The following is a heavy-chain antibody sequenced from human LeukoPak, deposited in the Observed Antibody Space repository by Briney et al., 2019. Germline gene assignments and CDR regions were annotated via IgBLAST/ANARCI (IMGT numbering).Heavy chain of an antibody. V-gene: IGHV4-59*11. J-gene: IGHJ4*02. CDR3: AKGSGWYHY. CDR2: IFYSGST. D-gene: IGHD6-19*01. Sequence: SETLSLTCTVSGGSISSHYWSWIRQPPGTGLEWIGNIFYSGSTIYNPSPKRRVTISVETSKNQFSLKLSYVTAADTAVYCCAKGSGWYHYWGKGTLVTASS. CDR1: GGSISSHY.